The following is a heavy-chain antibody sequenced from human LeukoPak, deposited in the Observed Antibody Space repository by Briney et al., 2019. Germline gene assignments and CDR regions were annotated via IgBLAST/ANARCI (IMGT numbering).Heavy chain of an antibody. V-gene: IGHV3-30*03. J-gene: IGHJ4*02. D-gene: IGHD6-19*01. CDR2: ISYDGSNK. CDR3: ARGGSGIAVAGTNY. CDR1: GFTFSSYG. Sequence: GGSLRLSCAASGFTFSSYGMHWVRQAPGKGLEWVAVISYDGSNKYYADSVKGRFTISRDNSKNTLYLQMNSLRAEDTAVYYCARGGSGIAVAGTNYWGQGTLVTVSS.